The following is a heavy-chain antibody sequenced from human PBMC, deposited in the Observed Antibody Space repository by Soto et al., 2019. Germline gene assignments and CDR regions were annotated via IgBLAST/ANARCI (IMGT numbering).Heavy chain of an antibody. D-gene: IGHD3-16*01. V-gene: IGHV4-4*02. CDR1: GGSISSSNW. CDR2: IYYSGST. Sequence: SETLSLTCAVSGGSISSSNWWSWVRQPPGKGLEWIGYIYYSGSTNYNPSLKSRVTISVDTSKNQFSLKLSSVTAADTAVYYCARGGTPIDYWGQGTLVTVSS. J-gene: IGHJ4*02. CDR3: ARGGTPIDY.